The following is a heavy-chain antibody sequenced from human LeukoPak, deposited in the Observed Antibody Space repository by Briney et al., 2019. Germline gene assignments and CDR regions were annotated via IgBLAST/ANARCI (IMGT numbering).Heavy chain of an antibody. D-gene: IGHD6-19*01. V-gene: IGHV3-74*01. CDR1: GFSFSSHW. CDR2: INGDGTTS. CDR3: ARTIAVNGGDFDH. J-gene: IGHJ4*02. Sequence: GGSLRLSCAASGFSFSSHWMHWVRQTPGKGLVWVARINGDGTTSSHADSVKGRFTISRDNAKNTLYLQMNSLRAEDTALYYCARTIAVNGGDFDHWGQGTLVTVSS.